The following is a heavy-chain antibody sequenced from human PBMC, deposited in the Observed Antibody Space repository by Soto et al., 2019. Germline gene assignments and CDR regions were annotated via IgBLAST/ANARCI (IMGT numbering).Heavy chain of an antibody. CDR3: ARGVFSGHV. J-gene: IGHJ6*02. CDR2: MNPNSGNT. V-gene: IGHV1-8*01. Sequence: QVQLVQSGAEVKKPGASVKVSCKASGYTFTSYDINWVRQATGQGLEWMGWMNPNSGNTGYAQKXQXXXPXXRNTSISTAYMELSSLRSEDTAVYYCARGVFSGHVWGQGTTVTVSS. CDR1: GYTFTSYD.